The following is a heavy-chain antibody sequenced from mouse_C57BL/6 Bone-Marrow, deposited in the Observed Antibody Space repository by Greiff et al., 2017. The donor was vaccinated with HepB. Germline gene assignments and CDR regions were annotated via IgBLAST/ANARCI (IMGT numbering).Heavy chain of an antibody. D-gene: IGHD2-3*01. CDR3: ADDGYYEVMDY. CDR1: GFTFSSYG. Sequence: EVMLVESGGDLVKPGGSLKLSCAASGFTFSSYGMSWVRQTPDKRLEWVATISSGGSYTYYPDSVKGRFTISRDNAKNTLFLQMTSLRSEDTAMYYCADDGYYEVMDYWGQGTSVTVSS. CDR2: ISSGGSYT. J-gene: IGHJ4*01. V-gene: IGHV5-6*01.